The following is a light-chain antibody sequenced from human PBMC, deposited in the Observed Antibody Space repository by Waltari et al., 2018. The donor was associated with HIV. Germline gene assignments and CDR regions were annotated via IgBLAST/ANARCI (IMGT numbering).Light chain of an antibody. CDR2: EVT. CDR1: SSDIGAYDF. V-gene: IGLV2-8*01. CDR3: SSYGDSLRVL. J-gene: IGLJ3*02. Sequence: QSALTQPPPASGSLGQSVTIPCTGSSSDIGAYDFVSWFQQHPHSAPKLLLYEVTRRPSTVSVRFSGSRSGNTAFLTVAGRQPDDEATYFCSSYGDSLRVLFGGGTNVTVL.